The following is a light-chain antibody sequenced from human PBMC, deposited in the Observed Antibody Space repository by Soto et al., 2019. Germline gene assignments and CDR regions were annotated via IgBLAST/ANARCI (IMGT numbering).Light chain of an antibody. CDR1: SSDVGGYNY. J-gene: IGLJ2*01. CDR2: EVN. CDR3: SSYAGKWI. V-gene: IGLV2-8*01. Sequence: QSVLTQPPSASGSPGQSVTISCTGTSSDVGGYNYVSWYQHHPGKAPKLIIYEVNKRPSGVPDRFSGSQSGNTASLTVSRLQAEDEADYYCSSYAGKWIFGGGTKLTVL.